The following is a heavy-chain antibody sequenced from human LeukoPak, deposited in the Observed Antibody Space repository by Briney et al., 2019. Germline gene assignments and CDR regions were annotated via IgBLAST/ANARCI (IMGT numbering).Heavy chain of an antibody. CDR1: GFTVSSNY. V-gene: IGHV3-66*01. CDR2: IYSGGST. CDR3: ARGAGGSGSLSDH. Sequence: GGSLRLSCAASGFTVSSNYMSWVRQAPGKGLEWVSVIYSGGSTYYADSVKGRFTISRDNSKNTLYLQMNSLRAEDTAVYYCARGAGGSGSLSDHWGQGTLVTVSS. D-gene: IGHD3-10*01. J-gene: IGHJ4*02.